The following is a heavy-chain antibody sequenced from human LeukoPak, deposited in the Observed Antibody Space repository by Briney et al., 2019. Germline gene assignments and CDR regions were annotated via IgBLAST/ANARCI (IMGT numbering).Heavy chain of an antibody. J-gene: IGHJ3*02. D-gene: IGHD3-22*01. CDR3: AREDIYYDSSGNQAFDS. Sequence: TGGSLRLSCAASGFTFRTYCMHWVHQAPGKGLVWVSRINSDGRTTNYADSVKGRFTISRDNSKNTLYPQMNSLRAEDTAVYYCAREDIYYDSSGNQAFDSWGQGTMVTVSS. CDR1: GFTFRTYC. V-gene: IGHV3-74*01. CDR2: INSDGRTT.